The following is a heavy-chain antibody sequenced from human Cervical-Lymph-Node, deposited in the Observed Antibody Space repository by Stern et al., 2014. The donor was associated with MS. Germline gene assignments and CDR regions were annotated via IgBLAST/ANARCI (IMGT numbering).Heavy chain of an antibody. D-gene: IGHD5-24*01. CDR1: GFTFTNYA. J-gene: IGHJ4*02. CDR3: AKHRAGYKTDNDY. CDR2: ISGGGGST. V-gene: IGHV3-23*04. Sequence: VQLVESGGGLVQPGGSLRLSCTASGFTFTNYAMSWVRKPPGKGLEWVSVISGGGGSTFYADSVKGRFTISGDNSKSTLYLEMNSLRAEDTAVYYCAKHRAGYKTDNDYWGQGTLVTVSS.